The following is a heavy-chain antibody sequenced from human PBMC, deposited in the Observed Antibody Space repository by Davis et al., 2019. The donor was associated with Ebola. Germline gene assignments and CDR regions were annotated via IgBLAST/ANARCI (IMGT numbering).Heavy chain of an antibody. CDR1: GFTFSDYY. V-gene: IGHV3-11*04. Sequence: GGSLRLSCAASGFTFSDYYMSWIRQAPGKGLEWVSYISSSGSTIYYADSVKGRFTISRDNAKNSLYLQMNSLRAEDTAMYYCAKDRHPLATKKIYYFYYWGHGTLVTVSS. D-gene: IGHD1-1*01. CDR2: ISSSGSTI. CDR3: AKDRHPLATKKIYYFYY. J-gene: IGHJ4*01.